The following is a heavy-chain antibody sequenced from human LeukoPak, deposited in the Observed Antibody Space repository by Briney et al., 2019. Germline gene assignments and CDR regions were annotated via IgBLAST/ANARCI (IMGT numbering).Heavy chain of an antibody. J-gene: IGHJ6*03. Sequence: PGGSLRLSCAASGFTFSSYGMTWVRQAPGKGLEWVAVISYDGSNKYYADSVKGRFTISRDNSKNTLYLQMNSLRAEDTAVYYCAKEDSDDYVWGSYRYTYYYMDVWGKGTTVTVSS. D-gene: IGHD3-16*02. V-gene: IGHV3-30*18. CDR1: GFTFSSYG. CDR3: AKEDSDDYVWGSYRYTYYYMDV. CDR2: ISYDGSNK.